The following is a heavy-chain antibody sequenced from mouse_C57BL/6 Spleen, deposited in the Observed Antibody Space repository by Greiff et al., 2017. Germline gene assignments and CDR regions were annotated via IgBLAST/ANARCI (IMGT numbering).Heavy chain of an antibody. D-gene: IGHD1-1*01. J-gene: IGHJ2*01. V-gene: IGHV1-72*01. CDR1: GYTFTSYW. CDR3: ARGTTVDY. Sequence: QVQLQQPGAELVKPGASVKLSCKASGYTFTSYWMHWVKQRPGRGLEWIGRFDPNRGGTKYNEKFKSKATLTVDKPSSTAYLQLSSLASEASAVYFCARGTTVDYWGQGTTLTVSS. CDR2: FDPNRGGT.